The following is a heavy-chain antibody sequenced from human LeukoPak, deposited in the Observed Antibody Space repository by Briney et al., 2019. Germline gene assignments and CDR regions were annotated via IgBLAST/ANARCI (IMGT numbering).Heavy chain of an antibody. CDR2: IKQDGSEK. V-gene: IGHV3-7*01. CDR3: ARDLVVGDAFDI. J-gene: IGHJ3*02. Sequence: GGSLRLSCAGYRLTFSRYWMSWVRQAPGKGVEWVANIKQDGSEKYYVDSVKVRFTISRDNAKNSLYLQMNSLRAEDTAVYYCARDLVVGDAFDIWGQGTMVTVSS. CDR1: RLTFSRYW. D-gene: IGHD2-15*01.